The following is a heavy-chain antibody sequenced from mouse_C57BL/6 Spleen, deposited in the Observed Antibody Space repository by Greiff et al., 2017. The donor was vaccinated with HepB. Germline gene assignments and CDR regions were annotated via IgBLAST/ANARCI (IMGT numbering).Heavy chain of an antibody. CDR1: GYAFSSSW. V-gene: IGHV1-82*01. CDR2: IYPGDGDT. CDR3: ARPSGSSYDWFAY. J-gene: IGHJ3*01. D-gene: IGHD1-1*01. Sequence: QVQLQQSGPELVKPGASVKISCKASGYAFSSSWMNWVKQRPGKGLEWIGRIYPGDGDTNYNGKFKGKATLTADKSSSTAYMQLSSLTSEDSAVYFCARPSGSSYDWFAYWGQGTLVTVSA.